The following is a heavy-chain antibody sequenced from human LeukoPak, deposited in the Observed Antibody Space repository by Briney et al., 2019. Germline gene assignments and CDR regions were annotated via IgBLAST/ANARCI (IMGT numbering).Heavy chain of an antibody. J-gene: IGHJ5*02. CDR2: INPHSGGT. Sequence: ASVKVSCKTSGYTFNAYYIHWVRQAPGQGLEWMGWINPHSGGTKYAQKFQGRVTMTRDTSISTAYMELSRLRSDDTAVYYCAREEYQVLFPHNRNWFDPWGQGTPVTVSS. CDR1: GYTFNAYY. V-gene: IGHV1-2*02. D-gene: IGHD2-2*01. CDR3: AREEYQVLFPHNRNWFDP.